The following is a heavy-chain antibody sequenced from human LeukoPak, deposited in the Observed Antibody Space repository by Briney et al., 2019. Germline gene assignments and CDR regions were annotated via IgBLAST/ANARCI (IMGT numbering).Heavy chain of an antibody. J-gene: IGHJ4*02. V-gene: IGHV4-59*11. CDR3: ARADYGSGSYFVDS. D-gene: IGHD3-10*01. CDR2: IYYTGST. CDR1: GGSISGHY. Sequence: SETLSLTCTVSGGSISGHYWSWIRQPPGKGLEWIGYIYYTGSTNHNPSLKSRVTISVDTSKNQFSLKVSSVTAADTAVYYCARADYGSGSYFVDSWGQGTLVTVSS.